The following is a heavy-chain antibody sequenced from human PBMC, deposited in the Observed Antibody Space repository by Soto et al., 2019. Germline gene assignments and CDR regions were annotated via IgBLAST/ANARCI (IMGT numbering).Heavy chain of an antibody. D-gene: IGHD6-19*01. CDR3: AKDIYSSGEYYFDY. V-gene: IGHV3-9*01. CDR1: GFTFDDYA. CDR2: ISWNSGSI. Sequence: EVQLVESGGGSVQPGRSLRLSCAASGFTFDDYAMHWVRQAPGKGLEWVSGISWNSGSIGYADSVKGRFTISRDNAKNSLYLQMNSLRAEDTALYYCAKDIYSSGEYYFDYWGQGPLVTVSS. J-gene: IGHJ4*02.